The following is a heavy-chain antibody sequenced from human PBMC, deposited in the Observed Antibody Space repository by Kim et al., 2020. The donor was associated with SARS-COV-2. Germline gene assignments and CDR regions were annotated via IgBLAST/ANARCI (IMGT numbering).Heavy chain of an antibody. D-gene: IGHD1-26*01. CDR3: ARVGGGEEWELLDYYYYSGMDV. CDR1: GGTFSSYA. CDR2: IIPILGIA. V-gene: IGHV1-69*04. J-gene: IGHJ6*02. Sequence: SVKVSCKASGGTFSSYAISWVRQAPGQGLEWMGRIIPILGIANYAQKFQGRVTITADKSTSTAYMELSSLRSEDTAVYYCARVGGGEEWELLDYYYYSGMDVWGQGTTVTVSS.